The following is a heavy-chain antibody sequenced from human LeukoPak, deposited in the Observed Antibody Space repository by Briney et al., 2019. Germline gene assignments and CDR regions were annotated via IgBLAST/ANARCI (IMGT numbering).Heavy chain of an antibody. D-gene: IGHD3-22*01. V-gene: IGHV3-30*04. CDR3: ARGYYYDSSGACFDY. J-gene: IGHJ4*02. Sequence: PGRSLRLSCAASGFTFSSYAMHWVRQAPGKGLEWVAVISYDGSNKYYADSVKGRFTISGDNSKNTLYLQMNSLRAEDTAVYYCARGYYYDSSGACFDYWGQGTLVTVSS. CDR1: GFTFSSYA. CDR2: ISYDGSNK.